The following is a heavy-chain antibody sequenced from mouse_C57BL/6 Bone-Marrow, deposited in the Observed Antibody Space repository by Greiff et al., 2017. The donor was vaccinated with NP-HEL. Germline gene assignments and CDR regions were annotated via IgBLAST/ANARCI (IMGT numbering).Heavy chain of an antibody. D-gene: IGHD1-1*01. J-gene: IGHJ4*01. CDR3: ARNYYGSSPYYAMDY. V-gene: IGHV1-76*01. Sequence: VHLVESGAELVRPGASVKLSCKASGYTFTDYYINWVKQRPGQGLEWIARIYPGSGNTYYNEKFKGKATLTAEKSSSTAYMQLSSLTSEDSAVYFCARNYYGSSPYYAMDYWGQGTSVTVSS. CDR2: IYPGSGNT. CDR1: GYTFTDYY.